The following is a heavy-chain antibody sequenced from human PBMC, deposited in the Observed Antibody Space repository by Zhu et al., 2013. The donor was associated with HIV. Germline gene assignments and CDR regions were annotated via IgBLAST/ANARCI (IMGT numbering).Heavy chain of an antibody. V-gene: IGHV4-59*01. CDR1: GGSISSWY. CDR3: ARGGGGSFPLWAT. D-gene: IGHD2-15*01. CDR2: IYDSGSTSGST. J-gene: IGHJ4*02. Sequence: VQLQESGPGLVKPSETLSLTCTVSGGSISSWYWSWIRQPPGKGLEWIGYIYDSGSTSGSTNYNPSLKSRVAISADTSKNQFSLKLNSVTAADTAVYYCARGGGGSFPLWATWGQGTLVTVSS.